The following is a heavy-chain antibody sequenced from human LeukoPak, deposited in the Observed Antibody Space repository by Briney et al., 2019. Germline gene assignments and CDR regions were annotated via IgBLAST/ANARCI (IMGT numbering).Heavy chain of an antibody. V-gene: IGHV4-59*08. J-gene: IGHJ4*02. CDR3: ARRGYGSGSFNRYYFDY. CDR1: GGSISSYY. D-gene: IGHD3-10*01. Sequence: SSETLSLTCTVSGGSISSYYWSWIRQPPGKGLEWIVYIYYSGSTNYNPSLKSRVTISVDTSKNQFSLKLSSVTAADTAVYYCARRGYGSGSFNRYYFDYWGQGTLVTVSS. CDR2: IYYSGST.